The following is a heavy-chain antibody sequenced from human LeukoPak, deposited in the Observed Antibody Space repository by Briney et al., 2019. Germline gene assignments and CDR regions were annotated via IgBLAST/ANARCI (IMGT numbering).Heavy chain of an antibody. V-gene: IGHV3-23*01. J-gene: IGHJ4*02. CDR2: ITGSDSRT. CDR1: GFTFSSYA. Sequence: PEGSLRLSCAASGFTFSSYAMSWVRQAPGKGLEWVSAITGSDSRTNYADSVKGRFTISRDNPKNTLYLQMNSLRAEDTAVYYCAKSRGGWYSFDYWGQGTLVTVSS. D-gene: IGHD6-19*01. CDR3: AKSRGGWYSFDY.